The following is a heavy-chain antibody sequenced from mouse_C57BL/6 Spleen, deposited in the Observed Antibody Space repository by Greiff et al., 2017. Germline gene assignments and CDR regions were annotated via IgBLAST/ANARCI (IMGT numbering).Heavy chain of an antibody. D-gene: IGHD4-1*01. V-gene: IGHV3-6*01. CDR3: SRGGTGTGYFDY. J-gene: IGHJ2*01. Sequence: VQLKQSGPGLVKPSQSLSLTCSVTGYSITSGYYWNWIRQLPGNKLEWMGYISYDGSNNYNPSLKKRISITRDTSKNQFFLKLNSVTTEDTATYYCSRGGTGTGYFDYWGQGTTLTVSS. CDR2: ISYDGSN. CDR1: GYSITSGYY.